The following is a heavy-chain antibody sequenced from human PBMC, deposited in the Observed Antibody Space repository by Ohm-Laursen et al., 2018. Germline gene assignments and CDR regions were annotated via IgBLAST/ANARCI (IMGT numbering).Heavy chain of an antibody. CDR2: IYTSGST. CDR1: GGSISSYY. Sequence: SQTLSLTCNVSGGSISSYYWSWIRQPAGKGLEWIGRIYTSGSTNYNPSLESRVTISADTSKNQFSLRLTSVTAADTAVYYCARQDSGDYYFDYWGQGTLVTVSS. D-gene: IGHD4-17*01. V-gene: IGHV4-4*07. CDR3: ARQDSGDYYFDY. J-gene: IGHJ4*02.